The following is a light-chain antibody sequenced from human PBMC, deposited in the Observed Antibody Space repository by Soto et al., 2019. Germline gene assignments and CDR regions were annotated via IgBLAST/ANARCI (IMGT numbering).Light chain of an antibody. CDR1: QSVSSSY. CDR2: GAS. CDR3: QQYGSSRT. J-gene: IGKJ1*01. V-gene: IGKV3-20*01. Sequence: IVLTQSPGTLSLSPGERATLSCRASQSVSSSYLAWYQQNPGQAPRLLIYGASSRATGIPDRFSGSGSGTDFTLTISRLEPEDFVVYYCQQYGSSRTFGQGTKVEIK.